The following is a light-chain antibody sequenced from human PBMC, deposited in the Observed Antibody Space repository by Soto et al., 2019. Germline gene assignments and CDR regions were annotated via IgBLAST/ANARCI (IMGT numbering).Light chain of an antibody. J-gene: IGLJ2*01. CDR3: SSYTSSTTLV. CDR2: DVS. CDR1: SSDVGSYNR. V-gene: IGLV2-18*02. Sequence: QSALTQPPSVSGSPGQSVTISCTGTSSDVGSYNRVSWYQQPPGTAPKLMIYDVSNRPSGVPDRFSGSKSGNTASLTLSGLQAEDEADYYCSSYTSSTTLVFGGGTKLTVL.